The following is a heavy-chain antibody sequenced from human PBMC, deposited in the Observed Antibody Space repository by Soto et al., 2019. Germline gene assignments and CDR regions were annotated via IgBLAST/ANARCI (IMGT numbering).Heavy chain of an antibody. D-gene: IGHD1-7*01. CDR2: IYYSGST. CDR3: ARDKLNGYNWFDP. CDR1: GGSISSGGYY. J-gene: IGHJ5*02. V-gene: IGHV4-31*03. Sequence: NPSETLSLTCTVSGGSISSGGYYWSWIRQHPGKGLEWIGYIYYSGSTYYNPSLKSRVTISVDTSKNQFSLKLSSVTAADTAVYYCARDKLNGYNWFDPWGQGTLVTVSS.